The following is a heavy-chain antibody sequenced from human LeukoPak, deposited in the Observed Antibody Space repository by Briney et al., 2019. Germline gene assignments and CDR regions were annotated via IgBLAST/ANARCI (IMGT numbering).Heavy chain of an antibody. J-gene: IGHJ6*02. D-gene: IGHD4-17*01. CDR1: GYTLTELS. CDR2: FDPEDGET. CDR3: ATDGKNGGVDYGDPRYYYYYGMDV. V-gene: IGHV1-24*01. Sequence: GASVKVSCKVPGYTLTELSMHWVRQAPGKGLEWMGGFDPEDGETIYAQKFQGRVTMTEDTSTDTAYMELSSLRSEDTAVYYCATDGKNGGVDYGDPRYYYYYGMDVWGQGTTVTVSS.